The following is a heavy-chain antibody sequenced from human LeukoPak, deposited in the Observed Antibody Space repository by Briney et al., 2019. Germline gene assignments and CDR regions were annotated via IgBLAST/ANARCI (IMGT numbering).Heavy chain of an antibody. D-gene: IGHD4-11*01. CDR1: GGTISSYA. CDR3: AREYSASEH. J-gene: IGHJ4*02. CDR2: IDPNNGDT. V-gene: IGHV1-2*02. Sequence: ASVKVSCKASGGTISSYAISWVRQAPGQGLEWMAWIDPNNGDTHYAQNFQGRITVTRDTSISTVYMELSRLTSDDTAVYYCAREYSASEHWGQGTLVTVSS.